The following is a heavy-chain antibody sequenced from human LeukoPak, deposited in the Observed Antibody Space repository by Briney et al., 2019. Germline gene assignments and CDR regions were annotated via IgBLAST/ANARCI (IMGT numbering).Heavy chain of an antibody. J-gene: IGHJ4*02. CDR3: ASLHYGSGSY. CDR1: GGSISSSNYY. V-gene: IGHV4-39*01. CDR2: IHYSGST. D-gene: IGHD3-10*01. Sequence: SETLSLTCTVSGGSISSSNYYWGWIRQPPGKGLEWLGSIHYSGSTYYNPSLKSRVTISVDTSKNQFSLKLSSVTAADTAVYYCASLHYGSGSYWGQGTLVTVSS.